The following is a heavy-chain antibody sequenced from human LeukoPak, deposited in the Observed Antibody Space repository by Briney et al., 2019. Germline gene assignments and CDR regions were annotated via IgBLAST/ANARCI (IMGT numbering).Heavy chain of an antibody. D-gene: IGHD3-22*01. CDR1: GFTLSDYY. CDR3: ARVASITMICDF. J-gene: IGHJ4*02. V-gene: IGHV3-11*06. Sequence: KPGGSLRLSCAASGFTLSDYYMSWIRQAPGKGLEWVSYISTSGRYTNYTDSVEGRFTISRDNAKNSLFLQMNSLRAEDTAVYYCARVASITMICDFWGQGTLVTVSS. CDR2: ISTSGRYT.